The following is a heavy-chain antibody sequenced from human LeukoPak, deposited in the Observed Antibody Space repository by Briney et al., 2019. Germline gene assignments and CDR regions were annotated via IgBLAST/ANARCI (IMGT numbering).Heavy chain of an antibody. D-gene: IGHD6-13*01. J-gene: IGHJ4*02. CDR3: ARQDSSSWVLGY. CDR1: GGSLSSYY. Sequence: SETLSLTCTVSGGSLSSYYWSWIRQPPGKGLEWIGYIYTSGSTNYNPSLKSRVTISVDTSKNQFSLKLSSVTAADTAVYYWARQDSSSWVLGYWGQGTLVTVSS. CDR2: IYTSGST. V-gene: IGHV4-4*09.